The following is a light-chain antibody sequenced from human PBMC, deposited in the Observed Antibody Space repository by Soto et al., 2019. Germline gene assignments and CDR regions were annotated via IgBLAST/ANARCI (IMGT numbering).Light chain of an antibody. V-gene: IGLV1-47*01. Sequence: QCALTQPPSGSGTPWQRVIISCSGRTPNIGTNYVYWYRHLPGTAPQLLIYRNNQRTSGVPDRFSGSKSRTSPSLAISGLRSEDEADYYSASRDDSLSGRVFGGGTQLTVL. CDR1: TPNIGTNY. CDR3: ASRDDSLSGRV. CDR2: RNN. J-gene: IGLJ3*02.